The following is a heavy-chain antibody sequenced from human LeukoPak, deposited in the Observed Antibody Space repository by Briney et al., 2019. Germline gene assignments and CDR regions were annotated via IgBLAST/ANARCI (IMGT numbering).Heavy chain of an antibody. CDR1: GYTFTSYD. V-gene: IGHV1-8*03. CDR2: MNPNSGNT. Sequence: ASVKVSCKASGYTFTSYDINWVRQATGQGLEWMGWMNPNSGNTGYAQKFQGRVTITADKSTSAAYMELSSLRSEDTAVYYCAREVTMIVVVTTPDAFDIWGQGTMVTVSS. J-gene: IGHJ3*02. D-gene: IGHD3-22*01. CDR3: AREVTMIVVVTTPDAFDI.